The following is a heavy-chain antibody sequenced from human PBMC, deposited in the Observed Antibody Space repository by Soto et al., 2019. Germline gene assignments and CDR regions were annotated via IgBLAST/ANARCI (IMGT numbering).Heavy chain of an antibody. CDR3: ARGQRAVGARYSSSPDGYGMDV. V-gene: IGHV1-2*04. CDR1: GYTFTGYY. J-gene: IGHJ6*02. CDR2: INPNSGGT. D-gene: IGHD6-13*01. Sequence: GASVKVSCKASGYTFTGYYMHWVRQAPGQGLEWMGWINPNSGGTNYAQKFQGWVTMTRDTSISTAYMELSRLRSDDTAVYYCARGQRAVGARYSSSPDGYGMDVRAQGTTVTVSS.